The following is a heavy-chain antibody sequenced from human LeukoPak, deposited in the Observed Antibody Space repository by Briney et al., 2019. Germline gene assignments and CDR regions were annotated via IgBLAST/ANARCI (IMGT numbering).Heavy chain of an antibody. D-gene: IGHD2-2*01. J-gene: IGHJ4*02. Sequence: SETLSLTRTFSGGPLRGEYSRWTPQSLQGLEWIGYIYYSESTKYNPSLKSRVNISVDTSKNQFSLKLSSVTAADTAVYYCARYPMTYCSSSSCTDYWGQGTLVTVSS. CDR3: ARYPMTYCSSSSCTDY. CDR2: IYYSEST. CDR1: GGPLRGEY. V-gene: IGHV4-59*08.